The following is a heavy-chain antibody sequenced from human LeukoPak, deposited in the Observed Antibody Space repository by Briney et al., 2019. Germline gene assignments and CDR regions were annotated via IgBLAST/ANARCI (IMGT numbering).Heavy chain of an antibody. CDR2: IYSDGGT. Sequence: GGSLRLSCAPSGFIVSSSYMRWVRHAPGQGREWVSVIYSDGGTSLAGNTYYADCVEGRFTVSRDNSKNTLYLQMNSLRTEDTAVYYCARDGSTGWHYFEYWGQGTLVTVSS. CDR3: ARDGSTGWHYFEY. D-gene: IGHD6-19*01. CDR1: GFIVSSSY. J-gene: IGHJ4*02. V-gene: IGHV3-23*03.